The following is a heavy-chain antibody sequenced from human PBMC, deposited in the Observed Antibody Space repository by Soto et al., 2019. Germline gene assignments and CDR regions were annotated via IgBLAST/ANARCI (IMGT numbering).Heavy chain of an antibody. V-gene: IGHV3-30-3*01. Sequence: QVQLVESGGGVVQPGRSLRLSCAASGFTFSSYAMHWVRQAPGKGLEWVAVISYDGSNKYYADSVKGRFTISRDNSKNTLYLQMNSLRAEDTAVYYCARDAYSSGTRGMDVWGQGTTVTVSS. D-gene: IGHD6-19*01. J-gene: IGHJ6*02. CDR3: ARDAYSSGTRGMDV. CDR1: GFTFSSYA. CDR2: ISYDGSNK.